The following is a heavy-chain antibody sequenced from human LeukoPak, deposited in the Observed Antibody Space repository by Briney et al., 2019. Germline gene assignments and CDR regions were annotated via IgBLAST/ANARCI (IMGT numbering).Heavy chain of an antibody. Sequence: SETLSLTCAVYGGSFSGYYWSWIRQPPGKGLEWIGEINHGGSTNYNPSLKSRVTISADTSKHQVSLKVKSVTDAETAVSTCAMDIRVRRKPKAYFDTWGQGTLVTVSS. CDR1: GGSFSGYY. CDR3: AMDIRVRRKPKAYFDT. D-gene: IGHD4-23*01. V-gene: IGHV4-34*01. CDR2: INHGGST. J-gene: IGHJ4*02.